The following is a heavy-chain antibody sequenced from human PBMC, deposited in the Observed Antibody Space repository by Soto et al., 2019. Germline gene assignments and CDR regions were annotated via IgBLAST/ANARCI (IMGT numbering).Heavy chain of an antibody. CDR2: VSKSDYT. Sequence: VGSLRLSRAVSGFYFNNYGINWVRQAPGKGLEWVSSVSKSDYTYYSDSVKGRFTISRDNAKNSVSLQMNSLRPEDTAVYYCAREDSIIIPAVSDFWGQGTLVTVSS. J-gene: IGHJ4*02. CDR3: AREDSIIIPAVSDF. CDR1: GFYFNNYG. D-gene: IGHD2-2*01. V-gene: IGHV3-21*01.